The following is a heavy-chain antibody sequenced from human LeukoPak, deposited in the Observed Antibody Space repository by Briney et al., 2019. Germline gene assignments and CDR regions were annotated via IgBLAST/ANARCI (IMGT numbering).Heavy chain of an antibody. Sequence: GGSLRLSCAASGFTFSSYAMSWVRPAPGKGLECVSAISGSGGSTYYADAVKGRFTISRDNSKNTLYLQMNSLRAEDTAVYYCAKYAGASAAAGYFDYWGQGTLVTVSS. CDR1: GFTFSSYA. D-gene: IGHD6-13*01. CDR3: AKYAGASAAAGYFDY. CDR2: ISGSGGST. V-gene: IGHV3-23*01. J-gene: IGHJ4*02.